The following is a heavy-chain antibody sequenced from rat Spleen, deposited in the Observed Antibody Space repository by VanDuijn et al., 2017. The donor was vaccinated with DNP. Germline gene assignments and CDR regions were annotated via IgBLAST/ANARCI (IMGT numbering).Heavy chain of an antibody. J-gene: IGHJ3*01. Sequence: EVQLVESGGGLVQPGRSLKLSCAASGFTFSDYNMAWVRQAPKKGLEWVATIIYDGSRTYYRDSVKGRFTISRDNAKSTLYLQMDSLRSEDTATYYCATQIYGYPFAYWGQGTLVTVSS. V-gene: IGHV5S10*01. D-gene: IGHD1-7*01. CDR3: ATQIYGYPFAY. CDR1: GFTFSDYN. CDR2: IIYDGSRT.